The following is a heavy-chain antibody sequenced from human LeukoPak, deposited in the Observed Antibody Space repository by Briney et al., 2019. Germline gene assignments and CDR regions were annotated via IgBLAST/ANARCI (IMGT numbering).Heavy chain of an antibody. CDR1: DGSISSDGYY. D-gene: IGHD6-13*01. V-gene: IGHV4-31*03. Sequence: SQTLSPTCIVSDGSISSDGYYWSWVRQLPGKGLDWIGYIDYSGSAYYNPSLRSRLTISVDTSKNQFSLKLSSVTAADTAVYYCARGIAAAGTHLDYWGQGTLVTVSS. CDR3: ARGIAAAGTHLDY. J-gene: IGHJ4*02. CDR2: IDYSGSA.